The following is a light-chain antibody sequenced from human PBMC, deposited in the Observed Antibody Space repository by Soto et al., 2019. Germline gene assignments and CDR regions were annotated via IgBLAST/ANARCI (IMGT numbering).Light chain of an antibody. CDR3: MHRMEFPAT. CDR2: THS. J-gene: IGKJ5*01. CDR1: QSHLDRDDGNTY. V-gene: IGKV2-40*01. Sequence: DTVMTQTPLALPVTPGEPASISCRSSQSHLDRDDGNTYLDWYLQKPEQSPHLLIYTHSSRCSGVPDRFSGSGSGTDFTLKISRVEAEPVGVYYCMHRMEFPATFGQGTRLELK.